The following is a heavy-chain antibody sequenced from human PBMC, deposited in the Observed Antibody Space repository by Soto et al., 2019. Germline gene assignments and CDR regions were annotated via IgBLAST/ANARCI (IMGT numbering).Heavy chain of an antibody. V-gene: IGHV1-18*01. CDR2: VSGYDGTT. Sequence: QVHLVQSGAEVKKPGATVKVSCKASGYIVNKFGITWVRQAPGQGLEWMGCVSGYDGTTNYPQKIQDRVTMTTDTSTNTAYMALRSLNSDDTGVYYCARGGGALDVWGQGTLVIVSS. J-gene: IGHJ3*01. CDR1: GYIVNKFG. CDR3: ARGGGALDV.